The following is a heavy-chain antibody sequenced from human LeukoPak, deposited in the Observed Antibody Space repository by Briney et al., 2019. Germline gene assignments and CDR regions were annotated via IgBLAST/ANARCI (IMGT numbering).Heavy chain of an antibody. Sequence: GSLRLSCAASGFTFSSYAMTWVRQAPGKGLEWVASINEDGSEIHYVDSVKGRFTISRDNAKDSLYLQMNSLTAEDTAMYYCVRAYHPGGWFDPWGQGTLVTVSS. CDR2: INEDGSEI. D-gene: IGHD2-21*01. V-gene: IGHV3-7*04. CDR3: VRAYHPGGWFDP. CDR1: GFTFSSYA. J-gene: IGHJ5*02.